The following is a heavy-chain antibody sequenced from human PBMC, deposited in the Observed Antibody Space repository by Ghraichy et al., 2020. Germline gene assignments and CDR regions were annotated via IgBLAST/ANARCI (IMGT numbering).Heavy chain of an antibody. D-gene: IGHD2-21*02. J-gene: IGHJ6*02. V-gene: IGHV4-34*01. CDR3: ARGKHIVVVTAIRDYYYGMDV. CDR2: INHSGST. CDR1: GGSFSGYY. Sequence: SETLSLTCAVYGGSFSGYYWSWIRQPPGKGLEWIGEINHSGSTNYNPSLKSRVTISVDTSKNQFSLKLSSVTAADTAVYYCARGKHIVVVTAIRDYYYGMDVWGQGTTVTVSS.